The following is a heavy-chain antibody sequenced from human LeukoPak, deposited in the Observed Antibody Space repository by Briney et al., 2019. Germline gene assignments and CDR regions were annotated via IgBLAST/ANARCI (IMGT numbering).Heavy chain of an antibody. CDR2: ISYDGSNK. CDR1: GFTFSSYA. D-gene: IGHD3-22*01. Sequence: GGSLRLSCAASGFTFSSYAMHWVRQAPGKGLEGVAVISYDGSNKYYADSVKGRFTISRDNSENTLYLQMNSLRAEDTAVYYCARDQGAGAYYYDSSGYLPTSWGQGTLVTVSS. CDR3: ARDQGAGAYYYDSSGYLPTS. V-gene: IGHV3-30-3*01. J-gene: IGHJ5*02.